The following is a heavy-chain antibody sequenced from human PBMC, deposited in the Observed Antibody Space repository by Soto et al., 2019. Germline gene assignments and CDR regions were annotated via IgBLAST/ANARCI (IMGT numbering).Heavy chain of an antibody. CDR1: GFILSDCA. D-gene: IGHD2-2*01. CDR2: ISSSSKGI. CDR3: ARVPDLNYCSRTSCLYYFDY. Sequence: GGSLRLSCATSGFILSDCAMNWVRQAPGKGLEWVSYISSSSKGIYYADSVKGRFTVSRDNSRNSLYLQMNSLRAEDTAVYYCARVPDLNYCSRTSCLYYFDYWGQGALVTVSS. V-gene: IGHV3-48*01. J-gene: IGHJ4*02.